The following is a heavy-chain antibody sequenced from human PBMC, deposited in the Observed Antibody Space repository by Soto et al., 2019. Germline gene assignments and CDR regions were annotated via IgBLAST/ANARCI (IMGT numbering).Heavy chain of an antibody. V-gene: IGHV3-23*01. J-gene: IGHJ4*02. Sequence: GGSLRLSCEASGFTFGDYAMTWVRQAPGKGLEWVSGMSGVARSTFYADSVRGRFTISRDNSKNTLYLQMGRLTVEDTALYYCGKVGGSLMSFYDFDSWGQGSQVTVSS. CDR2: MSGVARST. CDR3: GKVGGSLMSFYDFDS. D-gene: IGHD1-26*01. CDR1: GFTFGDYA.